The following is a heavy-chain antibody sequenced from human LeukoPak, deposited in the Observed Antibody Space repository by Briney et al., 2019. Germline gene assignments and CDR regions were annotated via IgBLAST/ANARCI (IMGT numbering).Heavy chain of an antibody. D-gene: IGHD3-10*01. J-gene: IGHJ5*02. CDR1: GGSISSGSYY. CDR3: ARSGTYYNNWFDP. Sequence: PSQTLSLTCTVSGGSISSGSYYWSWIRQPAGKGLGWIGRIYNSGNTNYNPSLKSRVTISVDTSKNQFSLKLNSVTAADTAVYYCARSGTYYNNWFDPWGQGTLVTVSS. V-gene: IGHV4-61*02. CDR2: IYNSGNT.